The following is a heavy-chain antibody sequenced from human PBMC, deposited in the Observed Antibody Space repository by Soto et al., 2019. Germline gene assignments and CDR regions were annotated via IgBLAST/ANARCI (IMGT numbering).Heavy chain of an antibody. Sequence: GGSLRLSCAASGFTFTSFGIHWVRQAPGKGLEWLAYITIRTGNILYADSVRGRFTISADNAENSVFLQMNSLRDEDTAVYFCVRDRDLYRDMVHADLWGQGTLVTVS. CDR2: ITIRTGNI. V-gene: IGHV3-48*02. D-gene: IGHD1-26*01. J-gene: IGHJ4*01. CDR1: GFTFTSFG. CDR3: VRDRDLYRDMVHADL.